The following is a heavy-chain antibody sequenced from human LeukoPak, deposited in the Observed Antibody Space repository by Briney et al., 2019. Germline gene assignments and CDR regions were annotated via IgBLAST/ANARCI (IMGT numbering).Heavy chain of an antibody. J-gene: IGHJ4*02. CDR2: LIGSSGST. CDR3: AKGAYDYIEMGYFDS. CDR1: GYTSMNYA. V-gene: IGHV3-23*01. D-gene: IGHD5-12*01. Sequence: GGSLRLSCAASGYTSMNYAMNWVREAPGKGLEWVSVLIGSSGSTDYADSVKGRFTITRDTSKNTVFLQMNSLRAEDTAIYYCAKGAYDYIEMGYFDSWGQGSLVTVSS.